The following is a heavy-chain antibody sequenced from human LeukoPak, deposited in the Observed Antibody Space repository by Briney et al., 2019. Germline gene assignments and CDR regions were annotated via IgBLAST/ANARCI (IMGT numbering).Heavy chain of an antibody. V-gene: IGHV3-23*01. D-gene: IGHD3-3*01. CDR2: ISTSGDRT. CDR3: AKDLPKITIFGALQH. CDR1: GFIFSSYV. Sequence: GGSLRLSCAASGFIFSSYVMSWVRQAPGEGLEWVSGISTSGDRTYYADSVKGRFTISRDNSKNTLYLQMNSLRAEDTAVYYCAKDLPKITIFGALQHWGQGTLVTVSS. J-gene: IGHJ1*01.